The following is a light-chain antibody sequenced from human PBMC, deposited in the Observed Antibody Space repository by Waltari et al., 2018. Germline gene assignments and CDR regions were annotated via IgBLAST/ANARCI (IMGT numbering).Light chain of an antibody. CDR1: NSNIGSNP. V-gene: IGLV1-47*01. J-gene: IGLJ3*02. CDR2: KND. Sequence: QSVLTQPPSASGPPGQRVTISCSGSNSNIGSNPVSWYQQFPGTAPKLLIYKNDQRPSGVPDRFSASKSGTAASLAISGLRSEDEADYYCAAWDDSPIGQVFGGGTKVTVL. CDR3: AAWDDSPIGQV.